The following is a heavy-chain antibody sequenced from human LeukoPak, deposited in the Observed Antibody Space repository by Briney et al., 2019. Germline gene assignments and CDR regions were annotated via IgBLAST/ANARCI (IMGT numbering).Heavy chain of an antibody. CDR1: GFTFSSYA. D-gene: IGHD5-12*01. CDR2: ISGSGGST. Sequence: PGGSLRLSCAASGFTFSSYAMSWVRQAPGKGLEWVSAISGSGGSTYYADSVKGRFTISRDNSKNTLYLQMNSLRAEDTAVYYCEKDPRRGYDARYFDYWGQGTLVTVSS. CDR3: EKDPRRGYDARYFDY. J-gene: IGHJ4*02. V-gene: IGHV3-23*01.